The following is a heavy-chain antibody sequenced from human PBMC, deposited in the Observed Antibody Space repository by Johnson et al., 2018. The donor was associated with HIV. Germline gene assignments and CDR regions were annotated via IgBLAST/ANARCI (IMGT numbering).Heavy chain of an antibody. V-gene: IGHV3-7*05. CDR2: IKHDGSEK. CDR3: ATFGGGSFHAFDI. Sequence: VQLVESGGGLVQPGGSLRLSCAASGFIFSVYWMSWVRQAPGKGMEWVANIKHDGSEKYYVDAVKGRFTISRDNAKNALYLQMNSLRAEDMAVYYWATFGGGSFHAFDIWGQGTMVTVSS. D-gene: IGHD1-26*01. J-gene: IGHJ3*02. CDR1: GFIFSVYW.